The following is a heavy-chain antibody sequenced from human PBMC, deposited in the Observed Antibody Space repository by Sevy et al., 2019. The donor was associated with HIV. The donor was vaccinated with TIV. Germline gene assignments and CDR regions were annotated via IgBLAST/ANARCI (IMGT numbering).Heavy chain of an antibody. CDR1: GGTFSSYA. J-gene: IGHJ6*02. V-gene: IGHV1-69*13. CDR2: IIPIFGTA. Sequence: ASVKVTSKASGGTFSSYAISWVRQAPGQGLEWMGGIIPIFGTANYAQKCQGRVTITADESTSTAYMELSSLRSEDTAVYYCARGLRVVVPAAADDYYYYYGMDVWGQGTTVTVSS. CDR3: ARGLRVVVPAAADDYYYYYGMDV. D-gene: IGHD2-2*01.